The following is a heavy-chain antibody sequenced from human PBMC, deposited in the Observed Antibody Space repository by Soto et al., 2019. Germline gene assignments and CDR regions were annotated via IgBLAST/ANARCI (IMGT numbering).Heavy chain of an antibody. Sequence: NPSETLSLTCAVSGASMSSGVYSWSWIRQPPGKGLEWIGYIFPSGSTNFNPSLKSRVTISLDTSKNQFSLRLTSVTAADTAMYYCARTYYDYVLGDAFDIWGQGAMVTVS. J-gene: IGHJ3*02. CDR2: IFPSGST. D-gene: IGHD3-16*01. CDR1: GASMSSGVYS. CDR3: ARTYYDYVLGDAFDI. V-gene: IGHV4-30-2*01.